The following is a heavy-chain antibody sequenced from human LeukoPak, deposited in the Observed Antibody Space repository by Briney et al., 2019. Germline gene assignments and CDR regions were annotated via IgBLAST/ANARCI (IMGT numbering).Heavy chain of an antibody. J-gene: IGHJ6*02. CDR2: IYTSGST. Sequence: ASETLSLTCAVYGGSFSGYYWSWIRQPAGKGLEWIGRIYTSGSTNYNPSLKSRVTISVDTSKNQFSLKLSSVTAADTAVYYCARETGGSGSQTGSYYYYYGVDVWGQGTTVTVSS. CDR3: ARETGGSGSQTGSYYYYYGVDV. D-gene: IGHD3-10*01. CDR1: GGSFSGYY. V-gene: IGHV4-4*07.